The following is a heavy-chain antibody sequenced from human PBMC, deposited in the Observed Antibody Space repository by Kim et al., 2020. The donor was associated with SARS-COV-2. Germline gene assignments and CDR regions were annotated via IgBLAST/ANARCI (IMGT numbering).Heavy chain of an antibody. J-gene: IGHJ6*02. CDR3: ARGPITMVRGVLQPPPSSMDV. Sequence: ASVKVSCRASGYTFTSYYMHWVRQAPGQGLEWMGIINPSGGSTSYAQKFQGRVTMTKDTSTSTVYMELSSLRSEDTAVYYCARGPITMVRGVLQPPPSSMDVRGQGTTVTVSS. D-gene: IGHD3-10*01. CDR1: GYTFTSYY. V-gene: IGHV1-46*01. CDR2: INPSGGST.